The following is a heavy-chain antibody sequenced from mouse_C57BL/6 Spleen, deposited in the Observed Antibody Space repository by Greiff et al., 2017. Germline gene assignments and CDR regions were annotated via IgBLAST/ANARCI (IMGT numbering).Heavy chain of an antibody. CDR1: GFNIKDDY. CDR2: IDPENGDT. Sequence: EVQLQQSGAELVRPGASVKLSCTASGFNIKDDYMHWVKQRPEQGLEWIGWIDPENGDTEYASKFQGKATITADTSSNTAYLQLSSLTSEDTAVXYCTTGGLDYWGQGTTLTVSS. V-gene: IGHV14-4*01. CDR3: TTGGLDY. J-gene: IGHJ2*01.